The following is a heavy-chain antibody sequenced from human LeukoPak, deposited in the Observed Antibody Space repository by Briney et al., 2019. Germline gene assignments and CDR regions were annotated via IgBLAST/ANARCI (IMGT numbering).Heavy chain of an antibody. CDR3: ARGNDYGDYDWFDP. CDR1: GYSFTNYD. Sequence: ASVKVSCKASGYSFTNYDINWVRQATGQGLEWMGWMNPNSGNTGYAQKFQGRVTMTRNTSISTAYMELSSLRSEDTAVYYCARGNDYGDYDWFDPWGQGTLVTVSS. D-gene: IGHD4-17*01. J-gene: IGHJ5*02. V-gene: IGHV1-8*02. CDR2: MNPNSGNT.